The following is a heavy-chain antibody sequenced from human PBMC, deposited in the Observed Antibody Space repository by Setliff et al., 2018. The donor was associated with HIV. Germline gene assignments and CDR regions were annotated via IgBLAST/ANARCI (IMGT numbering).Heavy chain of an antibody. J-gene: IGHJ4*02. CDR2: IYYSGST. CDR1: GGSISSHY. V-gene: IGHV4-59*11. D-gene: IGHD5-18*01. CDR3: ARGLRGYSYGYSFPFDY. Sequence: TLSLTCTVSGGSISSHYRSWIRQPPGKGLEWIGSIYYSGSTNYNPSLKSRVTISVDTSKNQFSLKLSSVTAADTAVYYCARGLRGYSYGYSFPFDYWGQGTLVTSPQ.